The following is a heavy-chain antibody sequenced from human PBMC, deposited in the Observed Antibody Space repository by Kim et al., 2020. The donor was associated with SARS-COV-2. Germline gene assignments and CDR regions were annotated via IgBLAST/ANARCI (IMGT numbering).Heavy chain of an antibody. D-gene: IGHD6-6*01. V-gene: IGHV3-30-3*01. J-gene: IGHJ4*02. CDR1: GFTFSSYA. CDR3: AREYSSSSKIFDY. Sequence: GGSLRLSCAASGFTFSSYAMHWVRQAPGKGLEWVAVISYDGSNKYYADSVKGRFTISRDNSKNTLYLQMNSLRAEDTAVYYCAREYSSSSKIFDYWGQGTLATVSS. CDR2: ISYDGSNK.